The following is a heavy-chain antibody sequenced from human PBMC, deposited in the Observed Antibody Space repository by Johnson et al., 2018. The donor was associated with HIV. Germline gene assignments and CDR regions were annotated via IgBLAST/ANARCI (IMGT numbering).Heavy chain of an antibody. CDR2: IGTAGDT. V-gene: IGHV3-13*01. J-gene: IGHJ3*02. CDR3: ARAVCRGGRCYSHDAFDI. D-gene: IGHD2-15*01. CDR1: GFTFSSYD. Sequence: VQLVESGGGLKQPGGSLRLSCAASGFTFSSYDMYWVRQATGKGLEWVSTIGTAGDTYYTGSVKGRFTVSREDAKNSLYLQMNSLRAGDTALYYCARAVCRGGRCYSHDAFDIWGQGTMVTVSS.